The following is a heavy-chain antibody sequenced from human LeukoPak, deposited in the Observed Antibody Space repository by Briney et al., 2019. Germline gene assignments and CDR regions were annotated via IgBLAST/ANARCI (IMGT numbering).Heavy chain of an antibody. CDR1: GGSFSGYY. J-gene: IGHJ5*02. CDR3: ARGDSSSLSSDP. V-gene: IGHV4-34*01. D-gene: IGHD6-13*01. Sequence: SETLSLTCAVSGGSFSGYYWSWIRPPPGKGLEWIGEINHSGSTNYNPSLKSQVTISVDTSKNQFSLKLSSVTAADTAVYYCARGDSSSLSSDPWGQGALVTVSS. CDR2: INHSGST.